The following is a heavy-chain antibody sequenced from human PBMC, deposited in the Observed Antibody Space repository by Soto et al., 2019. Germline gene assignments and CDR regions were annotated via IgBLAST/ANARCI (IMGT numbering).Heavy chain of an antibody. J-gene: IGHJ4*02. CDR2: IYYSGST. CDR3: ARGLSVTLFDF. Sequence: QVQLQESGPGLVQPLQTLSLACTVSGDSISSGGYYWSWIRQHPGKGLEWIGYIYYSGSTFYNPSLKSRVTISVDTSKNQFSLKLSSVTAADTAVYYCARGLSVTLFDFWGQGTLVTVSS. V-gene: IGHV4-31*03. D-gene: IGHD4-17*01. CDR1: GDSISSGGYY.